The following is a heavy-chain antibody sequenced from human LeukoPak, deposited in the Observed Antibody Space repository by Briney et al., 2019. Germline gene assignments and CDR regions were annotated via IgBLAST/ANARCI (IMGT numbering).Heavy chain of an antibody. CDR1: GYTFASYA. Sequence: GASVKVSCKASGYTFASYAISWVRQAPGQGLEWMGWISTYNGNTNYVQKLRGRVTMNTDTSTSTVYMELRSLGSDDTAVYYCARLIRYYYGSGSYYNEDNYYYYMDVWGKGTTVTVSS. V-gene: IGHV1-18*01. CDR3: ARLIRYYYGSGSYYNEDNYYYYMDV. J-gene: IGHJ6*03. D-gene: IGHD3-10*01. CDR2: ISTYNGNT.